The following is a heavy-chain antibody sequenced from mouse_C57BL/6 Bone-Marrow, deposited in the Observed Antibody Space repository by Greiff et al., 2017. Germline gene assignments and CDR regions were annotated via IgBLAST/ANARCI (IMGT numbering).Heavy chain of an antibody. J-gene: IGHJ2*01. CDR2: INPNNGGT. Sequence: EVKLMESGPELVKPGASVKMSCKASGYTFTDYNMHWVKQSHGKSLEWIGYINPNNGGTSYNQKFKGKATLTVNKSSSTAYMELRSLTSEDSAVYYCARRGIYYGYFDYWGQGTTLTVSS. D-gene: IGHD2-1*01. CDR1: GYTFTDYN. V-gene: IGHV1-22*01. CDR3: ARRGIYYGYFDY.